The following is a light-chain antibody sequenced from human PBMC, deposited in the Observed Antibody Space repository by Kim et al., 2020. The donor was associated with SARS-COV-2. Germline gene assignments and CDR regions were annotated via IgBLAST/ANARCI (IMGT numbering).Light chain of an antibody. CDR1: QSVSSSY. V-gene: IGKV3-20*01. CDR3: QQYGSSPRT. CDR2: GAS. Sequence: EIVLTQSPGTRSLSPGERVTLSCRASQSVSSSYLAWYQQKRGQAPRLLIYGASSRATGIPDRLSGSGSGTDFTLTISRLEPEDFGVYYCQQYGSSPRTFGQGTKVDIK. J-gene: IGKJ1*01.